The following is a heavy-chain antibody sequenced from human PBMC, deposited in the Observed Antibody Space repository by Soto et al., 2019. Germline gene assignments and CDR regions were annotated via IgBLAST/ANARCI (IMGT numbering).Heavy chain of an antibody. Sequence: PGGSLRLSCAAPGFNFGDYYMAWIRQAPGKGLEWVSFVSSSGSYTKYSDTVGGRLTVSRDNGRNSLHLQLNNLRVEDTAVYYCARLRVGVNWYFDLWGRGTLVTVSS. D-gene: IGHD1-26*01. V-gene: IGHV3-11*06. CDR3: ARLRVGVNWYFDL. J-gene: IGHJ2*01. CDR2: VSSSGSYT. CDR1: GFNFGDYY.